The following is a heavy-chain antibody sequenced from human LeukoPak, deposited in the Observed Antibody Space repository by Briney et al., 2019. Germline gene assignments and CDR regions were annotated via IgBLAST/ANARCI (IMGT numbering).Heavy chain of an antibody. J-gene: IGHJ4*02. V-gene: IGHV3-23*01. CDR2: ISGSGGST. D-gene: IGHD2-2*01. CDR1: GFTFSSYA. CDR3: AKGPYQPLLYFDY. Sequence: GGSLRLSCAASGFTFSSYAMSWVRQAPGKGLEWVSAISGSGGSTYYADSVKGRFTISRDNSKNTLYLQMSSLRGEDTAVYYCAKGPYQPLLYFDYWGQGALVTVSS.